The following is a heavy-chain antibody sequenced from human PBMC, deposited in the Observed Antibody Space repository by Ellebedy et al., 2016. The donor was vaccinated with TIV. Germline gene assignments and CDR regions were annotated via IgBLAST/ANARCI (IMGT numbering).Heavy chain of an antibody. J-gene: IGHJ4*02. CDR2: ISYDGSNK. CDR1: GFTFNNYW. D-gene: IGHD5-24*01. V-gene: IGHV3-30*19. Sequence: PGGSLRLSCATSGFTFNNYWMSWVRQAPGKGLEWVAVISYDGSNKYYADSVKGRFTISRDNSKNTLYLQMNSLRAEDTAVYYCARDPILDPDGYNYLGYFDYWGQGTLVTVSS. CDR3: ARDPILDPDGYNYLGYFDY.